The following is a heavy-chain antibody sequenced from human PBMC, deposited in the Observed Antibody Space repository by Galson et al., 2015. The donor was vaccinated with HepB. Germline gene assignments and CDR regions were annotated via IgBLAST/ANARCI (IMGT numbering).Heavy chain of an antibody. CDR2: INPSGGST. CDR1: GGTFSSYA. D-gene: IGHD2-21*02. CDR3: ARDFATRAYCGGDCSYGNWFDP. J-gene: IGHJ5*02. Sequence: SCKASGGTFSSYAISWVRQAPGQGLEWMGIINPSGGSTSYAQKFQGRVTMTRDTSTSTVYMEPSSLRSEDTAVYYCARDFATRAYCGGDCSYGNWFDPWGQGTLVTVSS. V-gene: IGHV1-46*01.